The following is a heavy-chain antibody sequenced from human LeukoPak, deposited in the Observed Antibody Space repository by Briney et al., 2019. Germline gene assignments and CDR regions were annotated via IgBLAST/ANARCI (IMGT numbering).Heavy chain of an antibody. CDR1: GFTFSTYG. CDR3: AKDYVSDY. Sequence: GGSLRLSCAASGFTFSTYGTSWVRQAPGKGLEWVSGISASGGCTYYADSVKGRFTISRDNSKNTLYLQMNRLRAEDTAVYYCAKDYVSDYWGQGTLVTVSS. V-gene: IGHV3-23*01. D-gene: IGHD3-16*01. J-gene: IGHJ4*02. CDR2: ISASGGCT.